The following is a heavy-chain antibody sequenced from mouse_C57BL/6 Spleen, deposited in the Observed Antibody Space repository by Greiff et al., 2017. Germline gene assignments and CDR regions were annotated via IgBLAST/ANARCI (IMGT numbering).Heavy chain of an antibody. V-gene: IGHV3-6*01. Sequence: LMESGPGLVKPSQSLSLTCSVTGYYIPSGYYWNWIRQFPGNKLEWMGYISYDGSNNYKPSLKNLISITRDTSKNQCFLKLNSVTTEDTATYYCAVYYDYNYAMDVWGQGTSVTVSS. CDR2: ISYDGSN. D-gene: IGHD2-4*01. CDR3: AVYYDYNYAMDV. CDR1: GYYIPSGYY. J-gene: IGHJ4*01.